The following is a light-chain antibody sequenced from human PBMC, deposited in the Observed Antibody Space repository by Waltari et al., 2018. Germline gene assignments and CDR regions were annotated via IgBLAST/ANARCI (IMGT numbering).Light chain of an antibody. CDR1: QSVRSSY. Sequence: EIVLTQSPGTLSLSPGERATLSCRASQSVRSSYLAWYQQKPGQAPRLLMCGASSRATGIPDRFSGSGSGTDFTLTISRLEPEDVTVYYCQQYGSSPFTFGGGTKVDI. V-gene: IGKV3-20*01. CDR2: GAS. CDR3: QQYGSSPFT. J-gene: IGKJ4*01.